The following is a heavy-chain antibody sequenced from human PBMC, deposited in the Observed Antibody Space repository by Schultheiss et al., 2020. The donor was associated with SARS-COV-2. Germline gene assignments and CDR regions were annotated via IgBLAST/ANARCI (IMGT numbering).Heavy chain of an antibody. CDR3: ARDLRGSSSMDV. CDR1: GGSISSSSYY. J-gene: IGHJ6*02. CDR2: IYYSGST. D-gene: IGHD6-6*01. V-gene: IGHV4-39*02. Sequence: SQTLSLTCTVSGGSISSSSYYWGWIRQPPGKGLEWIGSIYYSGSTYYNPSLKSRVTISVDTSKNQFSLKLSSVTAADTAVYYCARDLRGSSSMDVWGQGTTVTVSS.